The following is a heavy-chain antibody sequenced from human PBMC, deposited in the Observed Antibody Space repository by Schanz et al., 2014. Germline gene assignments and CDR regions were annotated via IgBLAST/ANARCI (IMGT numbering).Heavy chain of an antibody. D-gene: IGHD2-15*01. Sequence: EVQLVESGGGLVQPGGSLRLSCAASGFTFSSYSMNWVRQAPGKGLEWVSSISRSSSSIYYADSVKGRFTISRDNAKNSLYLQMHSLRAEDTAVYYCATENWWTVEKWGQGTLVTVSS. CDR1: GFTFSSYS. J-gene: IGHJ4*02. V-gene: IGHV3-21*01. CDR2: ISRSSSSI. CDR3: ATENWWTVEK.